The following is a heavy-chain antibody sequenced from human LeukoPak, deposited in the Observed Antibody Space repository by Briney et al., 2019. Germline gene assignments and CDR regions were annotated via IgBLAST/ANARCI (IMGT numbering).Heavy chain of an antibody. J-gene: IGHJ4*02. CDR3: ARDWNGSGWPTDY. D-gene: IGHD6-19*01. Sequence: GGSLRLSCAASGFAFSSHWMSWVRQAPGKGLEWVAIIKTDGSEEDYVDAVKGRFTISRDNAKNCLYLQMNNLRAEDTAVYYCARDWNGSGWPTDYWGQGTLVTVSS. CDR1: GFAFSSHW. V-gene: IGHV3-7*05. CDR2: IKTDGSEE.